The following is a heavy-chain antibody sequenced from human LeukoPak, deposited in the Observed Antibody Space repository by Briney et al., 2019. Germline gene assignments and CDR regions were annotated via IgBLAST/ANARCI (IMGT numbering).Heavy chain of an antibody. CDR2: ISSRGGDT. D-gene: IGHD6-19*01. CDR3: AKRVAYNSGYYWDY. CDR1: GFTFSSYG. V-gene: IGHV3-23*01. J-gene: IGHJ4*02. Sequence: PGGSLRLSCAASGFTFSSYGMGWVRQAPGKGLEWVSAISSRGGDTYYADSVKGRFTISRDNSKNTLYVQMNSLRAEDTAVYYCAKRVAYNSGYYWDYWGLGTLVTVSS.